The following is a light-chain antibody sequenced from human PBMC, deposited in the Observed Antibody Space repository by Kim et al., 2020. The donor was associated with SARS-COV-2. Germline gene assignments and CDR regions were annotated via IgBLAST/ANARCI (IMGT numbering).Light chain of an antibody. J-gene: IGKJ4*01. CDR2: AAS. V-gene: IGKV1-27*01. CDR3: QKYNSAPLT. CDR1: QGISNY. Sequence: SAYVGDIVTIPCRESQGISNYLAWYQQKPGKVPKLLIYAASALQSGVPSRFSGSGSGTDFTLTISSLQPEDVATYYCQKYNSAPLTFGGGTKLEI.